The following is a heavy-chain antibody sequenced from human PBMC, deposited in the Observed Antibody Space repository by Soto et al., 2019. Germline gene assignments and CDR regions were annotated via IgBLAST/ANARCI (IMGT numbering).Heavy chain of an antibody. CDR3: ARLVGNSWLDH. CDR2: TSYRSIWQT. CDR1: GDSVSSNDAV. Sequence: QVQLQPSGPGLVKPSQTLSLTCAISGDSVSSNDAVWNWIRQSPSRGLEWLGRTSYRSIWQTEXAXSXKXXMTINPDASKSQFSLQLNSVTPEDTAMYYCARLVGNSWLDHWGQGTLVTVSA. J-gene: IGHJ5*02. V-gene: IGHV6-1*01. D-gene: IGHD6-6*01.